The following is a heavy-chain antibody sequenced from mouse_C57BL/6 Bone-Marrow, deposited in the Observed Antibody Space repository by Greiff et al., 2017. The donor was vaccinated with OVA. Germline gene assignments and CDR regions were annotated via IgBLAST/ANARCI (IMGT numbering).Heavy chain of an antibody. J-gene: IGHJ4*01. CDR1: GYTFTDYY. D-gene: IGHD1-1*01. CDR3: ARADYYGSSYDAMDY. V-gene: IGHV1-76*01. CDR2: IYPGSGNT. Sequence: QVQLQQSGAELVRPGASVKLSCKASGYTFTDYYINWVKQRPGQGLEWIARIYPGSGNTYYNEKFKGKATLTAEKSSSTAYMQLSSLTSEYSSVYVCARADYYGSSYDAMDYWGQGTSVTVSS.